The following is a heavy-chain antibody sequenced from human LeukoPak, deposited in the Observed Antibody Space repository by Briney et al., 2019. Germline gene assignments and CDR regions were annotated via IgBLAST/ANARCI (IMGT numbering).Heavy chain of an antibody. CDR2: IGTAGDT. Sequence: PGGSLRLSCAASGFTFSSYDMHWVRQATGKGLEWVSAIGTAGDTYYPGSVKGRFTISRENAKNSLYLQMNSLRAEDTAVYFCARDNGRNGFDIWGQGTMVTVSS. V-gene: IGHV3-13*04. CDR1: GFTFSSYD. CDR3: ARDNGRNGFDI. J-gene: IGHJ3*02.